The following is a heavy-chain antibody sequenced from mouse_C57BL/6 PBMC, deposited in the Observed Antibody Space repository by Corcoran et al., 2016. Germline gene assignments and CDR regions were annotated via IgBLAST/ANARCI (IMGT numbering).Heavy chain of an antibody. CDR2: IYPGSGNT. J-gene: IGHJ2*01. Sequence: QVQLKQSGSDLVRPGAAVQLSCRASGYTFTDYYISWVKQRPGQGLEWIARIYPGSGNTYYNEKFKGKATLTAEKSSSTAYMQLSSLTSDDSAVYFCAREAYYYRSTPLHHSAYWDQRTPLTVSS. CDR3: AREAYYYRSTPLHHSAY. V-gene: IGHV1-76*01. D-gene: IGHD1-1*01. CDR1: GYTFTDYY.